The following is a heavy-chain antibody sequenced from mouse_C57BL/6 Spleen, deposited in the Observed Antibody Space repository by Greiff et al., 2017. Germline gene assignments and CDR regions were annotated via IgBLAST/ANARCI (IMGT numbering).Heavy chain of an antibody. D-gene: IGHD1-1*01. J-gene: IGHJ2*01. CDR2: IDPSDSYT. CDR3: ARNRLRSRPFDY. V-gene: IGHV1-69*01. CDR1: GYTFTSYW. Sequence: QVQLQQPGAELVMPGASVKLSCKASGYTFTSYWMHWVKQRPGQGLEWIGEIDPSDSYTNYNQKFKGKSTLTVDKSSSTAYMQLSSLTSEDSAVYYCARNRLRSRPFDYWGQGTTLTVSS.